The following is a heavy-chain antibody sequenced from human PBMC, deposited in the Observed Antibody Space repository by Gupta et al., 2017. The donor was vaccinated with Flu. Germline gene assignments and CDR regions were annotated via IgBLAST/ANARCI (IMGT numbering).Heavy chain of an antibody. V-gene: IGHV3-21*01. D-gene: IGHD2-15*01. CDR3: ARDGLGIVVAATRY. CDR1: GFTCSSYT. J-gene: IGHJ4*02. Sequence: EVQLVESGGGRVKLGESLRLSCAASGFTCSSYTMNWVRQAPGKGLWWVSSISSSSSRIYYADSVKGRFTISRDNAKNSLYLQMNSLRAEDTAVYYCARDGLGIVVAATRYWGQGTLVTVSS. CDR2: ISSSSSRI.